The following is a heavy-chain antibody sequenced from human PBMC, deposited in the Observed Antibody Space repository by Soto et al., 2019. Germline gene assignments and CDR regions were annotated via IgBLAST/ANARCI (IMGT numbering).Heavy chain of an antibody. CDR2: IWYDGSNK. J-gene: IGHJ6*03. D-gene: IGHD3-3*01. V-gene: IGHV3-33*01. CDR3: ARDGNQRRVRFLEWRNNKRDYYYYYMDV. Sequence: PGGSLRLSCAASGFTFSSYGMHWVRQAPGKGLEWVAVIWYDGSNKYYADSVKGRFTISRDNSKNTLYLQMNSLRAEDTAVYYCARDGNQRRVRFLEWRNNKRDYYYYYMDVWGKGTTVTVSS. CDR1: GFTFSSYG.